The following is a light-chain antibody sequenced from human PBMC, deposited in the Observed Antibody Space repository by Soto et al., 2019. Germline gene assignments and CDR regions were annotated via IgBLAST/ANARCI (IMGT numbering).Light chain of an antibody. CDR2: DVS. Sequence: QSVLTQPASVSGSPGQSITISCTGTISDVGGYNYVSWYQQYPGKAPKVMIFDVSNRPSGVSDRFSGSKSVNTAFLTISGLQAEDEADYYCSSYTSSSTRLFGGGTKVTVL. CDR3: SSYTSSSTRL. V-gene: IGLV2-14*01. CDR1: ISDVGGYNY. J-gene: IGLJ3*02.